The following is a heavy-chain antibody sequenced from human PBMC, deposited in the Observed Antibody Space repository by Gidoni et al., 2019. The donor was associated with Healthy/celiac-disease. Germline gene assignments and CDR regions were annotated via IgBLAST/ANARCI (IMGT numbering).Heavy chain of an antibody. CDR3: AREVRITFGGKGWFDP. CDR1: GYTFTSSG. D-gene: IGHD3-16*01. Sequence: QVQLVQSGAEVKKPGASVKVSCNAYGYTFTSSGLSWVRQAPGHGLEWMGWISAYNGNTNYAQKLQCRVTMTTDTSTCTAYMELRSLRSDDTAVYYCAREVRITFGGKGWFDPWGQGTLVTVSS. J-gene: IGHJ5*02. CDR2: ISAYNGNT. V-gene: IGHV1-18*01.